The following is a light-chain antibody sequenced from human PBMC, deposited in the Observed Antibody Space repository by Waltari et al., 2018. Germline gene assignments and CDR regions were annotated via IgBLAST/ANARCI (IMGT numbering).Light chain of an antibody. CDR2: KDR. J-gene: IGLJ2*01. V-gene: IGLV3-25*03. Sequence: SYELTQPPSVSVSPGPTARITCSGDALPKQYLYCYQQKSGQAPRLVMYKDRERPSGIPERFSGSSSGTTVTLTISGVQAEDEADYHCQSGDNSGTNRVLFGGGTKLTVL. CDR3: QSGDNSGTNRVL. CDR1: ALPKQY.